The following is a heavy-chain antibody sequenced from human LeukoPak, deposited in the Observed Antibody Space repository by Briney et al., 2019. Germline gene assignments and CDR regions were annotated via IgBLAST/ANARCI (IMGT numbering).Heavy chain of an antibody. D-gene: IGHD2/OR15-2a*01. V-gene: IGHV3-9*01. Sequence: HPGRSLRLSCTASGFTFADYPMHWVRHVPGKGLEWVASINGKSTILGHADSVKGRFTISRDNAKSTLLLQMNSLKPEDTAFYYCATQISTSAGGAYDSWGQGTLVTVSS. CDR3: ATQISTSAGGAYDS. CDR1: GFTFADYP. J-gene: IGHJ4*02. CDR2: INGKSTIL.